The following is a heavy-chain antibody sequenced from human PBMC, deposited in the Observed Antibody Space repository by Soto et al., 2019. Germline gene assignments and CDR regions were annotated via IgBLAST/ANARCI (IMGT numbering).Heavy chain of an antibody. D-gene: IGHD2-15*01. V-gene: IGHV4-39*01. CDR3: ARLADNFDY. J-gene: IGHJ4*02. Sequence: KPSETLSLTCTVTGGSVFSSSSYWAWIRQSPGKGLEWIGQIFYNGKTYYSPSLGSRVTMSVDSSNNLFSLSLRSVTAADTALYYCARLADNFDYWGQGTLVTVSS. CDR2: IFYNGKT. CDR1: GGSVFSSSSY.